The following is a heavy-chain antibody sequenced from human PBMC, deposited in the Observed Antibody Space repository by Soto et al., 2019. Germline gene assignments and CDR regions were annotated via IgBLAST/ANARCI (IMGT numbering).Heavy chain of an antibody. CDR1: GFTVSSNY. J-gene: IGHJ3*02. D-gene: IGHD3-10*01. Sequence: GGSLRLSCAASGFTVSSNYMSWVRQAPGKGLEWVSVIYSGGSTYYADSVKGRFTISRDNSKNTLYLQMNSLRAEDTAVYYCARGHITMVRGVIKPLDAFDIWGQGTMVTV. CDR3: ARGHITMVRGVIKPLDAFDI. V-gene: IGHV3-53*01. CDR2: IYSGGST.